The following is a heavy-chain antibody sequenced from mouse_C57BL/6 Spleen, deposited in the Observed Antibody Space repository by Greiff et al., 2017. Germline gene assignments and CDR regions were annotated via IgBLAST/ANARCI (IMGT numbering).Heavy chain of an antibody. CDR3: ARKGDYGSSSGFAY. V-gene: IGHV5-4*01. J-gene: IGHJ3*01. Sequence: EVLGVESGGGLVKPGGSLKLSCAASGFTFSSYAMSWVRQTPEKRLEWVATISNGGSYTYYPDNVKGRFTISSDNAKHNLYLQMSNLKSEDTAMYYCARKGDYGSSSGFAYWGQGTLVTVSA. D-gene: IGHD1-1*01. CDR2: ISNGGSYT. CDR1: GFTFSSYA.